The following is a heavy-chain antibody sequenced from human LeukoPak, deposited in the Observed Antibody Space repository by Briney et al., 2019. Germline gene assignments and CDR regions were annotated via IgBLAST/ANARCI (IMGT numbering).Heavy chain of an antibody. CDR1: GYSISSSYY. CDR2: IYHSGST. Sequence: KPSETLSLTCAVSGYSISSSYYWGWIRQPPGKGLEWIGSIYHSGSTYYNPSLKSRVTISVDTSKNQFSLKLSSVTAADTAVYYCARQRMSSGYLNAFDIWGQGTMVTVSS. CDR3: ARQRMSSGYLNAFDI. J-gene: IGHJ3*02. V-gene: IGHV4-38-2*01. D-gene: IGHD3-22*01.